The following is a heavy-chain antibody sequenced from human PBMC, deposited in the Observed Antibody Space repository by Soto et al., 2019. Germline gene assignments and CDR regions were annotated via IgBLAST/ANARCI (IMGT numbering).Heavy chain of an antibody. CDR1: GFTFSNVW. J-gene: IGHJ4*02. V-gene: IGHV3-15*07. CDR3: TTDVRTRIF. D-gene: IGHD3-3*01. Sequence: EVQLVESGGGLVKPGGSLRLSCAASGFTFSNVWMTWVRQAPGKGLEWVGRVKSKTDGGTTDYSAPVKGRFTIARDDSRNTRYLQMNSRKTEDTAVYYCTTDVRTRIFWGQGTLVTVSS. CDR2: VKSKTDGGTT.